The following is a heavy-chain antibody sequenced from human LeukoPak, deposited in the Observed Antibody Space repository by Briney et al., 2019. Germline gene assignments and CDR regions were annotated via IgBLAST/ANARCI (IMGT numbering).Heavy chain of an antibody. J-gene: IGHJ4*02. CDR3: ARSEWDY. V-gene: IGHV3-64*02. D-gene: IGHD3-3*01. CDR1: GFTFSRYT. CDR2: INNNGGCT. Sequence: GGSLRLSCAASGFTFSRYTMHWVRQAPGKGLEYVSAINNNGGCTYYTDSLKGRFTISRDNSKNTLYLQMGSLSAEDMAVYYCARSEWDYWGQGTQVTVSS.